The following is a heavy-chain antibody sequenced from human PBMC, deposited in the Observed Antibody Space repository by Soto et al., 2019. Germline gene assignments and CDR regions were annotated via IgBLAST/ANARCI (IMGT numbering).Heavy chain of an antibody. CDR1: GGSISSGDYY. CDR3: ARAGGRDGYNLGYFDY. V-gene: IGHV4-30-4*01. Sequence: SETLSLTCTVSGGSISSGDYYWSWIRQPPGKGLEWIGYIYYSGSTYYNPSLKSRVTISVDTSKNQFSLKLSSVTAADTAVYYCARAGGRDGYNLGYFDYWGQGTLVTVSS. CDR2: IYYSGST. D-gene: IGHD5-12*01. J-gene: IGHJ4*02.